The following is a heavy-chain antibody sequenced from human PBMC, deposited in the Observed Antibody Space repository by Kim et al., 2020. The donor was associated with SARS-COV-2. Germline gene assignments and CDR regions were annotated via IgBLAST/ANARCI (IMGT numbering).Heavy chain of an antibody. D-gene: IGHD6-19*01. CDR2: IYHSGST. V-gene: IGHV4-4*02. CDR1: GGSISSSNW. J-gene: IGHJ5*02. Sequence: SETLSLTCAVSGGSISSSNWWSWVRQPPGKGLEWIGEIYHSGSTNYNPSLKSRVTISVDKSKNQLSLKLSSVTAADTAVYYCARRYSSGWYQGVSWFDPWGQGTLVTVSS. CDR3: ARRYSSGWYQGVSWFDP.